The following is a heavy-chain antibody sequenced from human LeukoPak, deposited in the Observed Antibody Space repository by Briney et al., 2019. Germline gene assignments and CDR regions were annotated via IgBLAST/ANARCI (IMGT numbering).Heavy chain of an antibody. J-gene: IGHJ6*02. Sequence: PSGTLSLTCAVSGDSIVSVDWWSWVRQSPGKGLEWIGEIYHSGTTKYNPSLKSRVTISVDKSTEQVSLKLSSVTAADTAVYYCARRASLGRYIYYHGLDVWGQGTTVTVS. CDR3: ARRASLGRYIYYHGLDV. CDR1: GDSIVSVDW. D-gene: IGHD3-16*01. CDR2: IYHSGTT. V-gene: IGHV4-4*02.